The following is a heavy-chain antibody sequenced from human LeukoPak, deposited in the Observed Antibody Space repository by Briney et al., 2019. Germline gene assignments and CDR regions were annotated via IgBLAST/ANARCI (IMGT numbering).Heavy chain of an antibody. CDR3: ARGGSIAAAGYP. J-gene: IGHJ5*02. D-gene: IGHD6-13*01. CDR1: GGTFSSYA. CDR2: IIPIFGTA. V-gene: IGHV1-69*05. Sequence: SVKVSCKASGGTFSSYAISWVRQAPGQGLEWMGGIIPIFGTANYAQKFQGRVTITTDESTSTAYMELSSLRSEDTAVYYCARGGSIAAAGYPWGQGTLVTVSS.